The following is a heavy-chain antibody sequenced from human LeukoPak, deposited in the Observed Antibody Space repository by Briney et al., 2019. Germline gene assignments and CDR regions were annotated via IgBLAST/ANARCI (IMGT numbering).Heavy chain of an antibody. CDR1: GGSISSYY. V-gene: IGHV4-59*08. CDR3: ARHAALVNWYFDL. Sequence: SETLSLTCTVSGGSISSYYWSWIRQPPGKGLEWIGYIYYSGSTNYNPSLKSRVTISVDTSKNQFSLKLSSVTAADTAVYYCARHAALVNWYFDLWGRGTLVTVSS. CDR2: IYYSGST. J-gene: IGHJ2*01. D-gene: IGHD4-23*01.